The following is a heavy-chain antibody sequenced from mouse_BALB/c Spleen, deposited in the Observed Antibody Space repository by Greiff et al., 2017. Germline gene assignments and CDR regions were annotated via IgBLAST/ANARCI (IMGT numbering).Heavy chain of an antibody. J-gene: IGHJ4*01. D-gene: IGHD3-1*01. V-gene: IGHV1-12*01. CDR2: IYPGNGDT. CDR1: GYTFTSYN. CDR3: ARGLGLLYYYAMDY. Sequence: LQQPGAELVKPGASVKMSCKASGYTFTSYNMHWVKQTPGQGLEWIGAIYPGNGDTSYNQKFKGKATLTADKSSSTAYMQLSSLTSEDSAVYYCARGLGLLYYYAMDYWGQGTSVTVSS.